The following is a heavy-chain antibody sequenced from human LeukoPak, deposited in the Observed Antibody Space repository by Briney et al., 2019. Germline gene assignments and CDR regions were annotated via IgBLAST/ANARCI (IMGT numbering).Heavy chain of an antibody. J-gene: IGHJ5*02. V-gene: IGHV1-69*06. CDR2: IIPIFGTA. D-gene: IGHD1-26*01. Sequence: SVKVSCKASGGTFSSYAISWVRQAPGQGLGWMGGIIPIFGTANYAQKFQGRVTITADKSTITAYMELSSLRSEDTAVYYCARQMGDDNWFDTWGQGTLVTVSS. CDR1: GGTFSSYA. CDR3: ARQMGDDNWFDT.